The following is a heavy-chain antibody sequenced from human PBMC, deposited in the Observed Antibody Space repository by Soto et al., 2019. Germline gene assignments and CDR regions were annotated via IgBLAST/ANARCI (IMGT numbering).Heavy chain of an antibody. V-gene: IGHV3-33*01. CDR3: ARDDEYSGNGMDV. Sequence: QVQLVESGGGVVQPGRSLRLSCAASGFTFSNYGMHWVRQAPGKGLEWVAVILNDGSNRYHADSVKDRLTISRDNSKNMLYLQMNSLRAEDTAVNYCARDDEYSGNGMDVWGQGTTVTVS. CDR2: ILNDGSNR. J-gene: IGHJ6*02. D-gene: IGHD3-10*01. CDR1: GFTFSNYG.